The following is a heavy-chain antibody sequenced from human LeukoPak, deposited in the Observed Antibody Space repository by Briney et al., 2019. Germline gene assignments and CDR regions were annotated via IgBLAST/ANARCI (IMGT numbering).Heavy chain of an antibody. V-gene: IGHV3-23*01. CDR2: ITGSGGNT. J-gene: IGHJ4*02. CDR1: GFTFSSYA. CDR3: AKASGTALRFYFDY. Sequence: GGSPRLSCAATGFTFSSYAMSWVRQAPGKGLEWVSGITGSGGNTYYADSVKGRFTISRDNSKNTLYLQVNSLRAEDTAVYYCAKASGTALRFYFDYWGQGTLVTVSS. D-gene: IGHD3-3*01.